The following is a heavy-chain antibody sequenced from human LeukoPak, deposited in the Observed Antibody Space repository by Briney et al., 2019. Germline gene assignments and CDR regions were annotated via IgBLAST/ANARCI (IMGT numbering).Heavy chain of an antibody. Sequence: ASVKVSCKASGYTFTSYYIHWARQAPGQGLEWMGIINPSAGSTTFAQDFQGRVTMTRDMSTSTVYMELSSLRSEDTAIYYCASRVTANSVFDYWGQGTLVTVSS. CDR3: ASRVTANSVFDY. J-gene: IGHJ4*02. CDR1: GYTFTSYY. CDR2: INPSAGST. V-gene: IGHV1-46*01. D-gene: IGHD2-21*02.